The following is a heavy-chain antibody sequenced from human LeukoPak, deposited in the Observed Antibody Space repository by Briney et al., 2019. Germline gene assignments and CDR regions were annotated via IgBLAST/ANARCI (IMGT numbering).Heavy chain of an antibody. CDR2: ISDSGGGT. Sequence: GGSLRLPCAASGFTFSNYAMTWVRQAPEKGLKWVSSISDSGGGTHYEDSVKGRFTISRDNSKNTLYLQMNSLRSEDTAVYYCAKDSGPGSYYPTGDEYWGQGILVTVSS. CDR3: AKDSGPGSYYPTGDEY. CDR1: GFTFSNYA. V-gene: IGHV3-23*01. D-gene: IGHD3-10*01. J-gene: IGHJ4*02.